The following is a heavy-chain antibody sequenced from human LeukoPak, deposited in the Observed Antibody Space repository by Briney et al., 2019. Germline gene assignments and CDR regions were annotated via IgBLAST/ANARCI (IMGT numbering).Heavy chain of an antibody. Sequence: GGSLRLSCAASGFTFSSYAMSWVRQAPGKGLEWVSAISGSGGSTYYADSVKGRFTISRDNAKNTLYLQMNSLRAEDTAVYYCARDSPNYYYGMDVWGQGTTVTVSS. CDR1: GFTFSSYA. V-gene: IGHV3-23*01. CDR3: ARDSPNYYYGMDV. CDR2: ISGSGGST. J-gene: IGHJ6*02.